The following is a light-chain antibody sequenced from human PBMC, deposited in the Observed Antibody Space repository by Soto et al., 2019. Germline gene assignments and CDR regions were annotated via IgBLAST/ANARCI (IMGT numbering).Light chain of an antibody. CDR2: SHS. J-gene: IGLJ1*01. Sequence: VLTQTPSASAAPRQRVAFSWSGSRSHIGANTVNWYQQVPGAAPNLLIYSHSQRPSGVPDRFSGSKSGTSASLAISGLQSDDAPDYKCAARDDRLNAYVFATGTK. CDR1: RSHIGANT. CDR3: AARDDRLNAYV. V-gene: IGLV1-44*01.